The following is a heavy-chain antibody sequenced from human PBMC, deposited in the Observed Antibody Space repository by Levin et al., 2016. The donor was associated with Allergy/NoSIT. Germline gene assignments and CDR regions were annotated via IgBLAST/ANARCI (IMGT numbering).Heavy chain of an antibody. CDR3: AREVEGLDY. V-gene: IGHV3-48*02. CDR2: ISSSSSTI. CDR1: GFTFSSYS. D-gene: IGHD1-26*01. Sequence: GESLKISCAASGFTFSSYSMNWVRQAPGKGLEWVSYISSSSSTIYYADSVKGRFTISRDNAKNSLYLQMNSLRDEDTAAYYCAREVEGLDYWGQGTLVTVSS. J-gene: IGHJ4*02.